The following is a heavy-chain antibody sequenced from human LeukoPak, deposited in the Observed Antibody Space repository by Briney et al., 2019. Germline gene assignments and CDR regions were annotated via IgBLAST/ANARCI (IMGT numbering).Heavy chain of an antibody. J-gene: IGHJ4*02. Sequence: GESLQISCQGFGYTFSSYWIGWVRPMPGKGLEWMGIIYPGDSDTRYSPSFQGQVTISADKSISTAYLQWSSLKASDTAMYYCARIYGKYFDYWGQGTLVTVSS. CDR3: ARIYGKYFDY. V-gene: IGHV5-51*01. CDR2: IYPGDSDT. D-gene: IGHD2/OR15-2a*01. CDR1: GYTFSSYW.